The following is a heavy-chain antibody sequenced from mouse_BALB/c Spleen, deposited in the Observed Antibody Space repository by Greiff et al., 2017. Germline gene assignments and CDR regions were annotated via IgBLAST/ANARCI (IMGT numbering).Heavy chain of an antibody. J-gene: IGHJ4*01. D-gene: IGHD1-2*01. V-gene: IGHV5-4*02. CDR3: ARARNYGAMDY. CDR1: GFTFSDYY. Sequence: EVQGVESGGGLVKPGGSLKLSCAASGFTFSDYYMYWVRQTPEKRLEWVATISDGGSYTYYPDSVKGRFTISRDNAKNNLYLQMSSLKSEDTAMYYCARARNYGAMDYWGQGTSVTVSS. CDR2: ISDGGSYT.